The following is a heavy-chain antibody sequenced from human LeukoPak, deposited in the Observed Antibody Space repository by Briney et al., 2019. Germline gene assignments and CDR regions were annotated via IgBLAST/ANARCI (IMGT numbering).Heavy chain of an antibody. V-gene: IGHV1-69*05. CDR3: ARTTPVGYCSSTSCLGMDV. CDR1: GGTFSSYA. Sequence: SVKVSCKASGGTFSSYAISWVRQAPGQGLEWMGGIIPIFGTANYAQKFQGRVTITTDESTSTAYMELSSLRSEDTAVYYCARTTPVGYCSSTSCLGMDVWGKGTTVTVSS. D-gene: IGHD2-2*01. CDR2: IIPIFGTA. J-gene: IGHJ6*03.